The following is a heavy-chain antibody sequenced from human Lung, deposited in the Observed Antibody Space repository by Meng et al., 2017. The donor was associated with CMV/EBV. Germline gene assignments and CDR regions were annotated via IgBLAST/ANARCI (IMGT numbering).Heavy chain of an antibody. CDR1: GDTVSNNSVT. D-gene: IGHD2-8*01. CDR2: TYYRSKWYT. J-gene: IGHJ5*02. Sequence: SQTXSLTCAISGDTVSNNSVTWNWIRQSPSRGLEWLGRTYYRSKWYTDYAVSVKSRITINPDTSKNQFSLNLNSVTPDDTAVYYCGRVGYCTSGKCNNYFDPWGQGTRVTGSS. V-gene: IGHV6-1*01. CDR3: GRVGYCTSGKCNNYFDP.